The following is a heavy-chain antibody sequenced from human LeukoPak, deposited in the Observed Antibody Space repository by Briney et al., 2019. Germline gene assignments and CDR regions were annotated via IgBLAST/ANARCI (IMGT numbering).Heavy chain of an antibody. J-gene: IGHJ4*02. CDR1: GGSISSSSYY. D-gene: IGHD5-24*01. V-gene: IGHV4-39*07. CDR3: ARGYNYQEY. Sequence: SETLSLTCTVSGGSISSSSYYWGWIRQPPGKGLEWIGSIYYSGSTYYNPSLKSRVTISVDTSKNQFSLKLSSVTAADTAVYYCARGYNYQEYWGQGTLVTVSS. CDR2: IYYSGST.